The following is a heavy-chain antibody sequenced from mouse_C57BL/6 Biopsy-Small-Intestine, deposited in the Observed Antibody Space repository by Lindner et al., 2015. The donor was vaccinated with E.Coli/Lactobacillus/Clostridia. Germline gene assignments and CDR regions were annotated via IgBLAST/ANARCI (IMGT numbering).Heavy chain of an antibody. CDR3: GRYEYDGAY. CDR2: IYPRDGSI. CDR1: GYTFTNYD. J-gene: IGHJ3*01. V-gene: IGHV1-85*01. D-gene: IGHD2-4*01. Sequence: VQLQESGPELVEPGASVKLSCKASGYTFTNYDINWVKQRPGQGLEWIGWIYPRDGSIEYNEKFKGKATLTVDTSSSTAYMELHSLTSEDSAVFFCGRYEYDGAYWGQGTLVTVSA.